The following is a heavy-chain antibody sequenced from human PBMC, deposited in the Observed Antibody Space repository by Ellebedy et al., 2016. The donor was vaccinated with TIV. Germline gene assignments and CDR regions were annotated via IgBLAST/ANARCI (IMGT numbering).Heavy chain of an antibody. J-gene: IGHJ4*02. V-gene: IGHV1-46*04. CDR3: ASFTAGAAGDY. CDR2: IDPSGGST. D-gene: IGHD2-15*01. Sequence: ASVKVSCKASGYSVTSYYMHWVRQAPGQGLEWMGIIDPSGGSTSYAEKLQGRVTMTRDTSANTVYMEMSSLRSEDTAVYYCASFTAGAAGDYWGQGTLVTVSS. CDR1: GYSVTSYY.